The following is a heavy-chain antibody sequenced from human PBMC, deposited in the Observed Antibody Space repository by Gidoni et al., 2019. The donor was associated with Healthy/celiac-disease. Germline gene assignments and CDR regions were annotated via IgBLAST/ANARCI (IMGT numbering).Heavy chain of an antibody. D-gene: IGHD3-22*01. J-gene: IGHJ4*02. CDR3: ARGDSSGYMGSFDY. CDR1: GFTFSSYA. CDR2: ISYDGSNK. V-gene: IGHV3-30*04. Sequence: QVQLVESGGGVVQPGRSLRLSCAASGFTFSSYAMHWVRQAPGKGLGWVAVISYDGSNKYYADSVKGRFTISRDNSKNTLYLQMNSLRAEDTAVYYCARGDSSGYMGSFDYWGQGTLVTVSS.